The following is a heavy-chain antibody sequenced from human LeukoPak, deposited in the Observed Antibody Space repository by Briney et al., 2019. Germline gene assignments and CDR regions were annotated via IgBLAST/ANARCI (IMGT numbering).Heavy chain of an antibody. J-gene: IGHJ4*02. V-gene: IGHV4-4*09. CDR2: IYTSGST. CDR1: GGSISSYY. D-gene: IGHD6-6*01. CDR3: ARHVGSGIAARPPLYYFDY. Sequence: SETLSLTCTVSGGSISSYYWSWIRQPPGKGLEWIGYIYTSGSTNYNPSLKSRVTISVDTSKNQFSLKLSSVTAADTAVYYCARHVGSGIAARPPLYYFDYWGQGTLATVSS.